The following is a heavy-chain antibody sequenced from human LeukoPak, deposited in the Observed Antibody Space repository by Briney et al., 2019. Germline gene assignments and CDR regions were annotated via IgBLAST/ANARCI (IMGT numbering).Heavy chain of an antibody. J-gene: IGHJ4*02. Sequence: GGSLRLSCEASGFTFGKNSMNWVRQAPGKGLEWLAYISTSSGNINYADSVKGRFTISRDNAKNSLYLQMNSLRTEDTAVYYCARRIAAAGTSDYWGQGTLVTVSS. CDR1: GFTFGKNS. CDR2: ISTSSGNI. CDR3: ARRIAAAGTSDY. V-gene: IGHV3-21*05. D-gene: IGHD6-13*01.